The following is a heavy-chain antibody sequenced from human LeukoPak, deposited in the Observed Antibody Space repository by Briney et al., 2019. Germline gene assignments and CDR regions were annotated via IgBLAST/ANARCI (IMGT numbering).Heavy chain of an antibody. V-gene: IGHV4-59*08. J-gene: IGHJ4*02. CDR3: ARYSYGGFYFDY. CDR2: IYYDGST. CDR1: GGSISSYY. D-gene: IGHD5-18*01. Sequence: PSETLSLTCTVSGGSISSYYWSWIRQPPGKGLEWIGYIYYDGSTIYNPSLKSRVTISLDTSNNQFFLKLSSVTAADTGVYYCARYSYGGFYFDYWGQGTLVTVSS.